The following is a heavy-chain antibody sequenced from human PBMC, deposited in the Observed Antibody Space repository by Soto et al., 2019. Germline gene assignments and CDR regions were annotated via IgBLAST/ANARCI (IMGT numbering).Heavy chain of an antibody. CDR1: SGSISSSNW. CDR2: IYHSGST. J-gene: IGHJ3*02. D-gene: IGHD2-2*01. Sequence: QVQLQESGPGLVKPSGTLSLTCAVSSGSISSSNWWRWVRQPPGKVLEWIGEIYHSGSTSYNPSLKSRVTMSVDKSKNQVSRTLSSVPASDTAVYYCARQIGVVPAGRAFDIWGQGTMVTVSS. CDR3: ARQIGVVPAGRAFDI. V-gene: IGHV4-4*02.